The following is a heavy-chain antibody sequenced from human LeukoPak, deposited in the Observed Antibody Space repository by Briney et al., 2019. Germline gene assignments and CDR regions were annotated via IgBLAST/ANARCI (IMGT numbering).Heavy chain of an antibody. CDR3: ASLKNSYDSSGYLVTDAFDI. CDR2: ITSGTRT. Sequence: GGSLRLSCVASGFTFSSHGMNWVRQAPGKGLEWVSGITSGTRTYYADSVKGRFAISRDNSKNTMYLQMNSLRSDDTAVYYCASLKNSYDSSGYLVTDAFDIWGQGTMVTVSS. D-gene: IGHD3-22*01. CDR1: GFTFSSHG. J-gene: IGHJ3*02. V-gene: IGHV3-23*01.